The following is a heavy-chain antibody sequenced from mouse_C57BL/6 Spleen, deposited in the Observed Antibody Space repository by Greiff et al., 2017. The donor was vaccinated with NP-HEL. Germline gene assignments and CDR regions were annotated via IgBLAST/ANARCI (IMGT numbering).Heavy chain of an antibody. Sequence: VQLQQSGAELVKPGASVKISCKASGYAFSSYWMNWVKQRPGKGLEWIGQIYPGDGDTNYNGKFKGKATLTADKSSSTAYMQLSSLTSEDSAVYFCARSGDYPLRGYFDYWGQGTTLTVSS. CDR3: ARSGDYPLRGYFDY. V-gene: IGHV1-80*01. CDR2: IYPGDGDT. D-gene: IGHD1-1*01. J-gene: IGHJ2*01. CDR1: GYAFSSYW.